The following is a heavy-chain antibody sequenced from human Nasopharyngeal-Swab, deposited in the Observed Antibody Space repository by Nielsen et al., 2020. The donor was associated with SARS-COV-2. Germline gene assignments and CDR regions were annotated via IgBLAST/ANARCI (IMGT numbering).Heavy chain of an antibody. CDR1: GFTFSSYS. V-gene: IGHV3-48*02. CDR2: ISSSSSTI. CDR3: ARLSGWYLSLAFDY. Sequence: GGSLRLSCAASGFTFSSYSMNWVRQAPGEGLEWLSYISSSSSTIYYADSVKGRFTISRDTAKNSLYLQLNSLRDEDTAVYYCARLSGWYLSLAFDYWGQGTLVTVSS. D-gene: IGHD6-19*01. J-gene: IGHJ4*02.